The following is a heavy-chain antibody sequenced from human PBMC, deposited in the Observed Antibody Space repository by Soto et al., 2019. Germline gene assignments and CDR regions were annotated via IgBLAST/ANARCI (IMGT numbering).Heavy chain of an antibody. CDR1: GFTFSSYA. Sequence: GGSLRLSCAASGFTFSSYAMSWVRQAPGKGLEWVSAISGSGGSTYYADSVKGRFTISRDNSKNTLYLQMNSLRAEDTAVYYCAKLHSDYDILTGYPVDYWGQGTLVSASS. D-gene: IGHD3-9*01. CDR2: ISGSGGST. V-gene: IGHV3-23*01. CDR3: AKLHSDYDILTGYPVDY. J-gene: IGHJ4*02.